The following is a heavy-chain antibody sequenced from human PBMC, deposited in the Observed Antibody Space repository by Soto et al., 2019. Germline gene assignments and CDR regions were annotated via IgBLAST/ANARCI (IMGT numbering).Heavy chain of an antibody. CDR1: GFTFIDYY. J-gene: IGHJ4*02. Sequence: GGSLRLSCAASGFTFIDYYMTWIRQAPGKGLEWVSYISSSGSNTNYEDSVKVRFTISRDNYKNSLYLQMTSLRAEDTAVYYCVRDKLALDXWGQGTLVTVSX. CDR2: ISSSGSNT. CDR3: VRDKLALDX. V-gene: IGHV3-11*06.